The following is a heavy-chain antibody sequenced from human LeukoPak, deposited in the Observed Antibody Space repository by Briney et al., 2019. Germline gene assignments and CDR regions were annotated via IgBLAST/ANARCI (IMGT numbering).Heavy chain of an antibody. CDR3: GRRPVNGVTAYWYFDL. J-gene: IGHJ2*01. D-gene: IGHD2-21*02. V-gene: IGHV3-23*01. CDR2: ISGSGGST. Sequence: GGSLRLSCAASGFSFSSYAMSWVGQAPGKGLEWVSTISGSGGSTHYVDSVKGRFTISRDNSKLTLYLQLNSLRADDTAVYYCGRRPVNGVTAYWYFDLWGRGTLVTVSS. CDR1: GFSFSSYA.